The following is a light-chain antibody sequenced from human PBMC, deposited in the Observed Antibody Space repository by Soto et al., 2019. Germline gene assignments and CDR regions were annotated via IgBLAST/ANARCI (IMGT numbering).Light chain of an antibody. CDR3: QQYDNWPLT. CDR1: QSISSN. J-gene: IGKJ1*01. Sequence: EMVMTQSPATLSVSPGERVTLSCRASQSISSNLAWFQQKPGQAPRLLIYGASTRATGIPTSFSGGGSGTEFTLTISSLQSEDFAVYYCQQYDNWPLTFGQGTKVEIK. CDR2: GAS. V-gene: IGKV3-15*01.